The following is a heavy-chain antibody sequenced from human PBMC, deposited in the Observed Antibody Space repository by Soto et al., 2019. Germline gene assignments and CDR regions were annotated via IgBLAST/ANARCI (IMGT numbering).Heavy chain of an antibody. Sequence: SVKVSCKASGGTFSSYAISWVRQAPGQGLEWVGGIIPIFGTANYAQKFQGRVTITADESTSTAYMELSSLRSEDTAVYYCARAKVSGVVVAYAFDIWGQGTMVPVSS. D-gene: IGHD3-22*01. V-gene: IGHV1-69*13. CDR1: GGTFSSYA. CDR2: IIPIFGTA. CDR3: ARAKVSGVVVAYAFDI. J-gene: IGHJ3*02.